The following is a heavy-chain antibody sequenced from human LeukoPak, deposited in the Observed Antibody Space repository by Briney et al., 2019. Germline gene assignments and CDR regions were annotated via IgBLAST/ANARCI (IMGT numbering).Heavy chain of an antibody. CDR3: ARYIGNAVVVVRNDAFDI. CDR1: GGSFSGYY. V-gene: IGHV4-34*01. Sequence: SETLSLTCAVYGGSFSGYYWSWIRQPPGKELEWIGEINHSGSTNYNPSLKSRVTISVDTSKNQFSLKLSSVTAADTAVYYCARYIGNAVVVVRNDAFDIWGQGTMVTVSS. J-gene: IGHJ3*02. D-gene: IGHD2-21*01. CDR2: INHSGST.